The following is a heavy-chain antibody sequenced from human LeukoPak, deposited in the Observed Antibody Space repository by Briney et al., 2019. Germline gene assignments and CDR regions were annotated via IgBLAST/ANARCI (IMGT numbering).Heavy chain of an antibody. V-gene: IGHV3-30-3*01. CDR2: TSHDEATK. J-gene: IGHJ4*02. D-gene: IGHD1-1*01. Sequence: GGSLRLSCAASGFTFSRYPMHWVRQAPGKGLEWAAITSHDEATKYYADSVKGRFTISKDNSKNTLYLQMNSLRVEDTAVYYCARDDPGGIDSWGQGTLVTVSS. CDR3: ARDDPGGIDS. CDR1: GFTFSRYP.